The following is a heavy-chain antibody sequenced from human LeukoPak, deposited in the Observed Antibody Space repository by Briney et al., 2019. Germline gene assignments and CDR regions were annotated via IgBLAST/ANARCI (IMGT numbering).Heavy chain of an antibody. J-gene: IGHJ5*01. CDR3: AREGGRQWLVSGALDS. D-gene: IGHD6-19*01. V-gene: IGHV4-61*01. CDR2: IYHGSA. Sequence: PSETLSLTCTVSDDSVSSSRNYWTWIRQPPGKGLEWIGYIYHGSATYNPSLESRVTLSMDTSKNQYSLKMTSVTAADTAVYYCAREGGRQWLVSGALDSWGQGTLVTVSS. CDR1: DDSVSSSRNY.